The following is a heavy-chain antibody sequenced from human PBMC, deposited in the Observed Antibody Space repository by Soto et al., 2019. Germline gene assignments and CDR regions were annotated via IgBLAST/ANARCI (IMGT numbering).Heavy chain of an antibody. J-gene: IGHJ4*02. D-gene: IGHD2-15*01. V-gene: IGHV3-23*01. CDR2: ISDSGGST. CDR1: GFTFSSYA. CDR3: TLYCSGVTCSGH. Sequence: EVQLLESGGGLVQPGGSLRLSCAASGFTFSSYAMTWVRQAPGKGLDWVAAISDSGGSTYYADSVKGRFTISRDNSKNTVYLQMSSLRADDTAVYYCTLYCSGVTCSGHWGQGTLVTVSS.